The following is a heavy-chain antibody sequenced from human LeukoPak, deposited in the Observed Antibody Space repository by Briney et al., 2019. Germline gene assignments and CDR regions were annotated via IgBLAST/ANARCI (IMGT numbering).Heavy chain of an antibody. V-gene: IGHV1-2*02. Sequence: ASVKVSCKASGYTFTGYYIHWVRQAPGQGLQWMGCINPNSGFAHYPQNFQGRLTMTRDTAIRTVYMELSRLRYDDTAVYYCARGQQWLEAFDYWGLGTLVTVSS. CDR3: ARGQQWLEAFDY. J-gene: IGHJ4*02. CDR2: INPNSGFA. D-gene: IGHD6-19*01. CDR1: GYTFTGYY.